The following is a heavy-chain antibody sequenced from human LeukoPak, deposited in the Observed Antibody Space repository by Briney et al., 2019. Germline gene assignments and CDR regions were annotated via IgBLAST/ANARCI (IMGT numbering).Heavy chain of an antibody. CDR1: GFTFSSYE. D-gene: IGHD3-22*01. Sequence: GRSLRLSCAASGFTFSSYEMNWVRQAPGKGLEWVSYISSSGSTIYYADSVKGRFTISRDNAKNSLYLQMNSLRAEDTAVYYCAGKAWLSNDYWGQGTLVTVSS. V-gene: IGHV3-48*03. J-gene: IGHJ4*02. CDR3: AGKAWLSNDY. CDR2: ISSSGSTI.